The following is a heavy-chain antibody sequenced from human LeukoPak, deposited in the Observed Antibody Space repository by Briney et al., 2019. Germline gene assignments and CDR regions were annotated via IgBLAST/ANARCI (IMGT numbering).Heavy chain of an antibody. CDR2: ITSSSTYI. V-gene: IGHV3-21*01. Sequence: GGSLRLSRAASGFTFSSYSMNWVRQAPGKGLEWVSSITSSSTYIYYADSVKGRFTISRDNAENSLYLQMNSLRAEDTDVYYCARDLHSGSYEDAFDIWGQGTMVTVSS. CDR1: GFTFSSYS. CDR3: ARDLHSGSYEDAFDI. D-gene: IGHD1-26*01. J-gene: IGHJ3*02.